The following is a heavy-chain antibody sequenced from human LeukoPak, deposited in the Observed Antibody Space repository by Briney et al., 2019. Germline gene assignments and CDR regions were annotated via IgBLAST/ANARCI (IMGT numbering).Heavy chain of an antibody. CDR1: GFTFSSYW. Sequence: GGSLRLSCAASGFTFSSYWMSWVRQAPGKGLEWVANIKQDGSEKYYVDSVKGRFTISRDNAKNSLYLQMNSLRAEDTAVYYCARWGYYYGSGDFDWFDPWGQGTLVTVSS. J-gene: IGHJ5*02. D-gene: IGHD3-10*01. V-gene: IGHV3-7*01. CDR2: IKQDGSEK. CDR3: ARWGYYYGSGDFDWFDP.